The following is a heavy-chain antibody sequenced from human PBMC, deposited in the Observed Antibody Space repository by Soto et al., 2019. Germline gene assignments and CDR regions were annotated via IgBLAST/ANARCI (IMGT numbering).Heavy chain of an antibody. Sequence: LGDSLKISCKGSGYSFTTQWIGWVRQMPGKGLEWMGIIYPGDSDTRYSPSFQGQVTISADKSISTAYLQWSSLKASDTAMYYCARRDSDYDFWSDLYGMDVWGQGSTVTVSS. V-gene: IGHV5-51*01. D-gene: IGHD3-3*01. CDR2: IYPGDSDT. CDR1: GYSFTTQW. CDR3: ARRDSDYDFWSDLYGMDV. J-gene: IGHJ6*02.